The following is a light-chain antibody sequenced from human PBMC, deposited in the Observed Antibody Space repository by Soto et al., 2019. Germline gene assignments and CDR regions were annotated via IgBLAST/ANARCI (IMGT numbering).Light chain of an antibody. V-gene: IGKV3-20*01. J-gene: IGKJ1*01. Sequence: DIALTQSPGTLSLSPGDRAILSCRASQSVNSGSLAWYQQSPGQAPRLLIYGATIRATGSPDKFSGSGSGTDFTLTISRLEPEDFAVYYCQQYGSSVRTFGQGTKVEIK. CDR3: QQYGSSVRT. CDR1: QSVNSGS. CDR2: GAT.